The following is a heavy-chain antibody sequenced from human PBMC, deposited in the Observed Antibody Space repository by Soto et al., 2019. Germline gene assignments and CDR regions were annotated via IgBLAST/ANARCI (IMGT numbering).Heavy chain of an antibody. V-gene: IGHV1-8*01. CDR3: ARLGPISTSSSPSCDH. J-gene: IGHJ4*02. Sequence: ASVKVSCKASGYTFTNYNFNWVRQATGQGLEWMGWMNPSTGKTAYAQKFQGRVTMTRNTSISTAYLDLSSLRSEDTAGYYCARLGPISTSSSPSCDHCGQGTLVTVSS. CDR1: GYTFTNYN. CDR2: MNPSTGKT. D-gene: IGHD2-2*01.